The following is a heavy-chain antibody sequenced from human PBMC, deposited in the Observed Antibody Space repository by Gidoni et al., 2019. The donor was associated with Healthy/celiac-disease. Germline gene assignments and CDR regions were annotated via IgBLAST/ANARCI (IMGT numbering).Heavy chain of an antibody. Sequence: QVQLVESGGGVVQPGRSLRLSCAASGFTFSRYGMHWVRQAPGKGLEWVAVISYDGSNKYYADSWKGRFTISRDNSKNTLYLQMNSLRAEDTAVYYCAKDENLYSSSPHAFDIWGQGTMVTVSS. CDR2: ISYDGSNK. J-gene: IGHJ3*02. CDR3: AKDENLYSSSPHAFDI. CDR1: GFTFSRYG. V-gene: IGHV3-30*18. D-gene: IGHD6-6*01.